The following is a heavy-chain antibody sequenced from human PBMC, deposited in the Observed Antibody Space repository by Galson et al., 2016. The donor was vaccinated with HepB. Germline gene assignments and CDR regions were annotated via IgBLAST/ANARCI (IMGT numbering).Heavy chain of an antibody. CDR2: LSPEDGET. CDR1: GYTLTELP. J-gene: IGHJ4*02. D-gene: IGHD6-19*01. CDR3: ATAITVAGIFDY. Sequence: SCKVIGYTLTELPMHWVRQTPGKGLEWMGGLSPEDGETIYGQKFKGRVTMTEDTSADTAYMDLSNLRSEDTAVYYCATAITVAGIFDYWGQGTLVTVSS. V-gene: IGHV1-24*01.